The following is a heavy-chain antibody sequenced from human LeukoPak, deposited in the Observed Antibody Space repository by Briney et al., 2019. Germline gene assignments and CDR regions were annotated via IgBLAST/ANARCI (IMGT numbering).Heavy chain of an antibody. V-gene: IGHV4-39*07. D-gene: IGHD6-13*01. Sequence: PSETLSLTCTVSGGSISSSLYHWGWIRQSPGKNLEWLGSIYYTGTTHYNPSLKSRVTISVDTSKNQFSLKLSSVTAADTAVYYCARGMYSSSWYFLPNNWFDPWGQGTLVTVSS. J-gene: IGHJ5*02. CDR3: ARGMYSSSWYFLPNNWFDP. CDR1: GGSISSSLYH. CDR2: IYYTGTT.